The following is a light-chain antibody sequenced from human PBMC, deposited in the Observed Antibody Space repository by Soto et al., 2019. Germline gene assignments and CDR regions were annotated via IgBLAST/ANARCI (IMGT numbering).Light chain of an antibody. Sequence: EIVLTQSPGTLSLSPGERATLSCRASQSVTSGYLGWYPQKPGQAPRLLIYGASSRATGISDRFSGSGSGTDFTLTISRLEPEDFAVYYCQQYATSPPMYTFGQGTKVEIK. CDR2: GAS. V-gene: IGKV3-20*01. CDR3: QQYATSPPMYT. CDR1: QSVTSGY. J-gene: IGKJ2*01.